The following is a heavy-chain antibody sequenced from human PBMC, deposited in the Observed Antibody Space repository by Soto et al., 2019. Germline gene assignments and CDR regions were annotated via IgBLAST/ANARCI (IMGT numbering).Heavy chain of an antibody. V-gene: IGHV3-30*18. CDR1: GFTFSSYG. Sequence: QVQLVESGGGVVQPGRSLRLSCAASGFTFSSYGMHWVRQAPGKGLEWVAVISYDGSNKYYADSVKGRFTISRDNSKNTLYLQMNSLRAEDTAVYYCAKEQVALGRYSSGWYDNVVGAFDIWGQGTMVTVSS. CDR3: AKEQVALGRYSSGWYDNVVGAFDI. CDR2: ISYDGSNK. D-gene: IGHD6-19*01. J-gene: IGHJ3*02.